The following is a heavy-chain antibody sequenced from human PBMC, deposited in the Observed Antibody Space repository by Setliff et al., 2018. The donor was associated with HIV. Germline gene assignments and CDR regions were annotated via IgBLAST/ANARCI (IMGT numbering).Heavy chain of an antibody. Sequence: PGGSLRLSCAASGFIFRYYDIHWVRQAPGKGLEYVSGIDSDGGSAYYADSVKGRFTISRDNSKNTLYLQMGSLRNEDMAVYFCARDRQPLSSSGWGSHMDVWGQGTTVTVSS. J-gene: IGHJ6*02. CDR3: ARDRQPLSSSGWGSHMDV. D-gene: IGHD6-19*01. CDR1: GFIFRYYD. V-gene: IGHV3-64*02. CDR2: IDSDGGSA.